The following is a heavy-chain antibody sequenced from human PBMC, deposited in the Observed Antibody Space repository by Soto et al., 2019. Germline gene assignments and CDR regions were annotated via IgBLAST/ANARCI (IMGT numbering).Heavy chain of an antibody. CDR1: GGSISSYY. J-gene: IGHJ4*02. Sequence: SSETLSLTCTVSGGSISSYYWSWIRQPPGKGLEWIGYIYYSGSTNYNPSLKSRVTISVDTSKNQFSLKLSSVTAADTAVYYCARWGKTLDYWGQGTLVTVSS. V-gene: IGHV4-59*01. D-gene: IGHD3-16*01. CDR2: IYYSGST. CDR3: ARWGKTLDY.